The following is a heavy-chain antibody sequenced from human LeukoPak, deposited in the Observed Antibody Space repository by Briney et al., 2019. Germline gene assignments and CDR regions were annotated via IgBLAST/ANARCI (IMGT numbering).Heavy chain of an antibody. CDR1: GFTFSSYS. Sequence: TGGSLRLSCAASGFTFSSYSMNWVRQAPGKGREWVSSISSSSSYIYYADSVKGRFTISRDNAKNSLYLQMNSLGAEDTAVYYCAREGYCSSTSCPLDYWGRGTLVTVSS. CDR2: ISSSSSYI. CDR3: AREGYCSSTSCPLDY. J-gene: IGHJ4*02. D-gene: IGHD2-2*01. V-gene: IGHV3-21*01.